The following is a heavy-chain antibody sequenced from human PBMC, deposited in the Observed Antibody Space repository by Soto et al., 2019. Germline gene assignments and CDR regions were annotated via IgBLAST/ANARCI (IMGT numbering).Heavy chain of an antibody. CDR1: GFTFSIYE. Sequence: PGGSLSLSCAASGFTFSIYEMNWGRQAPGKGLEWVSYISSSGSTIYYADSVKGRFTISRDNAKNSLYLQMNSLRAEDTAVYYCARDGSAYYDFWSGYADWGQGTLVTVSS. CDR2: ISSSGSTI. D-gene: IGHD3-3*01. V-gene: IGHV3-48*03. CDR3: ARDGSAYYDFWSGYAD. J-gene: IGHJ4*02.